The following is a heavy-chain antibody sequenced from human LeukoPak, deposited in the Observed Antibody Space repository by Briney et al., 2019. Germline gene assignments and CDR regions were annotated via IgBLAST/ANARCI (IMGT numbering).Heavy chain of an antibody. J-gene: IGHJ4*02. CDR3: ARSLYYYDSSGYV. D-gene: IGHD3-22*01. V-gene: IGHV1-69*01. CDR2: IIPIFGTA. Sequence: GGSLRLSCAASGFTFSSYAMSWVRQAPGQGLEWMGGIIPIFGTANYAQKFQGRVTITADESTSTAYMELSSLRSEDTAVYYCARSLYYYDSSGYVWGQGTLVTVSS. CDR1: GFTFSSYA.